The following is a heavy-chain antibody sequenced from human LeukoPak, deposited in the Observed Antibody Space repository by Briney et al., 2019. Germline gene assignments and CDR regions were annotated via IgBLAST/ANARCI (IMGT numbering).Heavy chain of an antibody. V-gene: IGHV1-3*01. CDR2: INVGNGDT. D-gene: IGHD6-19*01. Sequence: ASVKVSCKTSGYTFINYNIHWMRLAPGQGLEWMGWINVGNGDTQYSQKFQGRVTITRGTSASTSYMELSSLRHEDTAIYYCAREGGFGSGDLGHWGQGTLVSVSS. J-gene: IGHJ4*02. CDR1: GYTFINYN. CDR3: AREGGFGSGDLGH.